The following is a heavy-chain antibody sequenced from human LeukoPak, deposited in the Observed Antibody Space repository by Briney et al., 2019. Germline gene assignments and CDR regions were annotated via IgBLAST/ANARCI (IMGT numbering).Heavy chain of an antibody. CDR1: GFTFSSYS. Sequence: GGSLRLSCAASGFTFSSYSMNWVRQAPGKGLEWVSYISSSSSTIYYADSVKGRFTISRDNAKDSLYLQMNSLRAEDTAVYYCARSPKNGPIDYWGQGTLVTVSS. J-gene: IGHJ4*02. CDR2: ISSSSSTI. V-gene: IGHV3-48*04. CDR3: ARSPKNGPIDY.